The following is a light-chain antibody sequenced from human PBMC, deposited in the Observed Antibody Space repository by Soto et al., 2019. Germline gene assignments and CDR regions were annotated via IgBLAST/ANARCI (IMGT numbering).Light chain of an antibody. CDR3: QQRSNWPWT. V-gene: IGKV3-11*01. CDR1: QSVSSS. Sequence: EIVLTQSPATLSLSPGERATLSCRASQSVSSSLAWYQQKPGQAPRLLIYDASNRATGIPARFSGSGSGTDFTLTISSLEPEDFAVYYCQQRSNWPWTFGQGTKLEIK. CDR2: DAS. J-gene: IGKJ2*01.